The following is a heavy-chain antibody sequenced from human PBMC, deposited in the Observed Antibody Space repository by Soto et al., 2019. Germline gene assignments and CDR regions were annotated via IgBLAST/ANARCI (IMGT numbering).Heavy chain of an antibody. Sequence: DVQLLESGGGLVQPEGSLRLSCAASGFTFSSYAMGWVRQGPGKGLEWVAVVSIGGSTHYADSVRGRFTISRDNSKNTRSLQMKSLTAEDTAVYFCAKRRGAGGHFDYWGQGARVTVSS. CDR1: GFTFSSYA. CDR2: VSIGGST. D-gene: IGHD2-15*01. V-gene: IGHV3-23*01. CDR3: AKRRGAGGHFDY. J-gene: IGHJ4*02.